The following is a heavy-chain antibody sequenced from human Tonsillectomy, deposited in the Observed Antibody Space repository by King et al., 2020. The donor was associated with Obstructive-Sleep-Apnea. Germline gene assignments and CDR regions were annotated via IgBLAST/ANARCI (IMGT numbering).Heavy chain of an antibody. V-gene: IGHV4-34*01. CDR1: GGSFSAYY. D-gene: IGHD2-15*01. CDR2: INQSGST. J-gene: IGHJ6*02. CDR3: ARGTWDCSGGTCYSYYGMDV. Sequence: VQLQQWGAGLLKPSETLSLTCAVYGGSFSAYYWSWIRQPPGKGLEWIGEINQSGSTNYNPSLKSRVTISVDTSKNQFSLNLNSVTAADTAVYYCARGTWDCSGGTCYSYYGMDVWGQGTTVTVSS.